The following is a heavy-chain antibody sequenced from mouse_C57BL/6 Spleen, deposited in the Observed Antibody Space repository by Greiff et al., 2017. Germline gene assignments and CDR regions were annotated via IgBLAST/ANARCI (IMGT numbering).Heavy chain of an antibody. D-gene: IGHD2-12*01. CDR1: GYTFTSYG. J-gene: IGHJ2*01. CDR3: ARGDSYYFYYFDY. Sequence: QVQLQQSGAELARPGASVKLSCKASGYTFTSYGISWVKQRTGQGLEWIGEIYPGSGNTYYTEKFKGKATLTADKSSSTAYMELRSLTSEDSAVYCCARGDSYYFYYFDYWGKGTTLTVAS. CDR2: IYPGSGNT. V-gene: IGHV1-81*01.